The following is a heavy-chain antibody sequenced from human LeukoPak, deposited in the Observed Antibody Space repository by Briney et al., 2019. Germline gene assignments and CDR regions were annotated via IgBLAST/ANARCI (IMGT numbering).Heavy chain of an antibody. V-gene: IGHV1-69*05. J-gene: IGHJ4*02. CDR2: ITPIYGIT. Sequence: ASVKVSCKASGGTFSSFAISWVRQAPGQGLEWMGRITPIYGITNYAQKFQGRVTITTDESTSTAYMDLRSLRSEDTAVYFCASPTYYDFWSGYHQFDNWGQGTLVTVSS. CDR1: GGTFSSFA. D-gene: IGHD3-3*01. CDR3: ASPTYYDFWSGYHQFDN.